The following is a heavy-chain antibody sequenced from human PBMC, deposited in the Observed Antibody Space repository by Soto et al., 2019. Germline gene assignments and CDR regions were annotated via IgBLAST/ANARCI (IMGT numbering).Heavy chain of an antibody. J-gene: IGHJ4*02. D-gene: IGHD3-3*01. CDR1: GFTFSDYG. Sequence: PGGSLRLSCAGSGFTFSDYGMSWVRQAPGKGPEWVSVIGASGRSTFYPDSVKGRFTISRDNSKNTLYLQMNSLRVDDTATYYCVKGPYSFWICYPSLDYSRQVTLLPACS. V-gene: IGHV3-23*01. CDR2: IGASGRST. CDR3: VKGPYSFWICYPSLDY.